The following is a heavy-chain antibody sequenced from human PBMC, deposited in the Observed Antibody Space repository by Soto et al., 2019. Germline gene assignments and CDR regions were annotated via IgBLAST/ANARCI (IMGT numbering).Heavy chain of an antibody. V-gene: IGHV4-4*02. CDR1: GGSLSSSYW. CDR2: IYHSGIT. Sequence: QVQLQESGPGLVKPSGTLSLTCAVSGGSLSSSYWWSWVRQSPGKGLEWIGEIYHSGITNYNPSLKSRVTISVDKSKNQFSLRLTSVNAADTAIYHCARADSRAIDYWGQGTLVTVSS. CDR3: ARADSRAIDY. J-gene: IGHJ4*02.